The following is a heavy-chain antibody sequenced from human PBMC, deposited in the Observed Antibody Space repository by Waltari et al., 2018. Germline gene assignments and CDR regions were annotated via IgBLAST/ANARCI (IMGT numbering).Heavy chain of an antibody. J-gene: IGHJ4*02. V-gene: IGHV3-73*01. CDR2: IRRQPYNYAT. D-gene: IGHD6-19*01. CDR3: SGGEVTGTDF. CDR1: GFSFSGST. Sequence: VQLVESGGGLVQPGGSLKLSCAASGFSFSGSTIHWVRQTSGKGLEWVGRIRRQPYNYATAYSASVKGRFTISRDDSKNTAYLQMNNLMTEDTAVYYCSGGEVTGTDFWGQGTLVTVSS.